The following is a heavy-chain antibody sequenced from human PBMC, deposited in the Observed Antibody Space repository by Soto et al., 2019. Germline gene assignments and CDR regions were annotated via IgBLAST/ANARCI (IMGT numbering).Heavy chain of an antibody. CDR1: GGSFSGYY. Sequence: TLSLTCAVYGGSFSGYYWSWIRQPPGKGLEWIGEINHSGSTNYNPSPKSRVTISVDTSKNQFSLKLSSVTAADTAVYYCARAGSGYYYPSYWGQGTLVTVSS. CDR3: ARAGSGYYYPSY. J-gene: IGHJ4*02. CDR2: INHSGST. D-gene: IGHD3-22*01. V-gene: IGHV4-34*01.